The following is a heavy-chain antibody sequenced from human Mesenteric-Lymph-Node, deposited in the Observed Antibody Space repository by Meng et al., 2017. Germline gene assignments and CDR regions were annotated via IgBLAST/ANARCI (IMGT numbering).Heavy chain of an antibody. CDR1: GFTFSDHY. V-gene: IGHV3-72*01. CDR2: SRNKAKSYTT. CDR3: ARSNNGDY. D-gene: IGHD4-11*01. J-gene: IGHJ4*01. Sequence: EVQLVESWGDLVQPGGSLGLSCAASGFTFSDHYMDWVRQAPGKGLEWVGRSRNKAKSYTTDYAASVKGRFTIVRDDSKNSVYLQMDSLKTEDTALYYCARSNNGDYWGHGTLVTVSS.